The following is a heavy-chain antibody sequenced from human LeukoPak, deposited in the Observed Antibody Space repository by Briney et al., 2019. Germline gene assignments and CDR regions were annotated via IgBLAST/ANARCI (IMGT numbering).Heavy chain of an antibody. J-gene: IGHJ3*02. D-gene: IGHD1-20*01. Sequence: SETLSLTCTVSGGSISSGSYYWSWIRQPAGKGLEWIGRIYTSGSTNYNPSLKSRVTISVDTSKNQFSLKLSSVTAADTAVYYCARAWYNWNDGLFDIRGQGTMVTVSS. CDR2: IYTSGST. CDR1: GGSISSGSYY. V-gene: IGHV4-61*02. CDR3: ARAWYNWNDGLFDI.